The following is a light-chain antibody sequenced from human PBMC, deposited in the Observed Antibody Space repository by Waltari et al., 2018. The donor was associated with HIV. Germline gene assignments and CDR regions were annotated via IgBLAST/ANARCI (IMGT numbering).Light chain of an antibody. CDR3: TSYIHPTTRV. J-gene: IGLJ2*01. V-gene: IGLV2-14*01. CDR2: DVS. CDR1: SSDIGAYNY. Sequence: QSALTQPASVSGSPGQSITITCTGTSSDIGAYNYVSWYQQHPGKAPNPIIYDVSNRPAGVSNRFSGSKSGNTASLTISGLQAEDEADYYCTSYIHPTTRVFGGGTKLTVL.